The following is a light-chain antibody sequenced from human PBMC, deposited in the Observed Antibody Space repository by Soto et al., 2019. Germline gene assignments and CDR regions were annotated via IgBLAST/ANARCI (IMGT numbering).Light chain of an antibody. J-gene: IGKJ4*01. CDR3: QQHYSSPLT. V-gene: IGKV4-1*01. CDR2: WAS. Sequence: DIVMTQSPDSLAVSLGERATINCKSSLSVLYSSNNKNHLAWYQQKPGQPPKLLIYWASTRESGVPDRFSGSGSGTDFTLTISSLQAEDVAVYYCQQHYSSPLTFGAGTKVDIK. CDR1: LSVLYSSNNKNH.